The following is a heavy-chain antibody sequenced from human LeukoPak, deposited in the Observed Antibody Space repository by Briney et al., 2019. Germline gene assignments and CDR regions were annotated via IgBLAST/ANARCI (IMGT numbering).Heavy chain of an antibody. Sequence: GGSLRLSCVVSGLSFSDAYMTWIRQTPGMGLESLAYISGSGHDIYYADSVKGRFTISRDNAKNSLYLQMNSLRVGDTALYYCAKDRGGSSELGDAFDVWGQGTTVRVSS. CDR3: AKDRGGSSELGDAFDV. CDR2: ISGSGHDI. V-gene: IGHV3-11*01. J-gene: IGHJ3*01. D-gene: IGHD1-26*01. CDR1: GLSFSDAY.